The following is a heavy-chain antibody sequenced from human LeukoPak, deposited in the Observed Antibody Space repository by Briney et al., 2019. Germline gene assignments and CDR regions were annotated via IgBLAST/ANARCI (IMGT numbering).Heavy chain of an antibody. D-gene: IGHD3-22*01. J-gene: IGHJ1*01. CDR3: ARADNYYDSSGYSILYFQH. V-gene: IGHV1-46*01. CDR1: GYTFTSYY. Sequence: ASVTVSCTASGYTFTSYYMHWVRQAPGQGLEWMGIINPSGGSTSYAQKFQGRVTMTRDTSTSTVYMELSSLRSEDTAVYYCARADNYYDSSGYSILYFQHWGQGTLVTVSS. CDR2: INPSGGST.